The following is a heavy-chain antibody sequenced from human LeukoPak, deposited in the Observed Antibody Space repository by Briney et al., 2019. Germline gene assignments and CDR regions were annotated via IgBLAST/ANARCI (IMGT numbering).Heavy chain of an antibody. Sequence: SETLSLTCAVYGGSFSGYYWSWIRQPPGKGLEWIGEINHSGSTNYNPSLKSRVTISVDTSKNQFSLKLSSVTAADTAVYYCAIREGYCSSTSCSIPFDYWGQGTLVTVSS. J-gene: IGHJ4*02. CDR1: GGSFSGYY. V-gene: IGHV4-34*01. CDR2: INHSGST. D-gene: IGHD2-2*01. CDR3: AIREGYCSSTSCSIPFDY.